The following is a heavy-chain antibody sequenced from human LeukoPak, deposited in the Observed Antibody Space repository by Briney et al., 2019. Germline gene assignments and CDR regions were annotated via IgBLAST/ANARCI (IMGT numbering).Heavy chain of an antibody. CDR3: ARVGVELLWFGEPHGFDP. CDR1: GGSISSYY. J-gene: IGHJ5*02. Sequence: PSETLSLTCTVSGGSISSYYWGWIRQPPGKGLEWIGSIYYSGSTYYNPSLKSRVTISVDTSKNQFSLKLSSVTAADTAVYYCARVGVELLWFGEPHGFDPWGQGTLVTVSS. V-gene: IGHV4-39*07. CDR2: IYYSGST. D-gene: IGHD3-10*01.